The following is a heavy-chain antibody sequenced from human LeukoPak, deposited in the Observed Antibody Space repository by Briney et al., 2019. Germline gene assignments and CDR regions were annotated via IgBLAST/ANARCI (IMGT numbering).Heavy chain of an antibody. CDR2: INHSGST. CDR3: ARVRSIAAAGTWFDP. J-gene: IGHJ5*02. V-gene: IGHV4-34*01. D-gene: IGHD6-13*01. CDR1: GGSISSYF. Sequence: PSETLSLTCTVSGGSISSYFWSWIRQPPGKGLEWIGEINHSGSTNYNPSLKSRVTISVDTSKNQFSLKLSSVTAADTAVYYCARVRSIAAAGTWFDPWGQGTLVTVSS.